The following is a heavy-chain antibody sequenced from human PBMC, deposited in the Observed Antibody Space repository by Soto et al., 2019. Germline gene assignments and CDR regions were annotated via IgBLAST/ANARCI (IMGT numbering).Heavy chain of an antibody. J-gene: IGHJ6*02. V-gene: IGHV4-34*01. CDR2: INHSGST. D-gene: IGHD3-10*01. CDR3: ARVRKVRGVITLLYYYGMDV. CDR1: GGSFSGYY. Sequence: SETLSLTCAVYGGSFSGYYWSWIRQPPGKGLEWIGEINHSGSTNYNPSLKSRVTISVDTSKNQFSLKLSSVTAADTAVYYCARVRKVRGVITLLYYYGMDVWGQGTTVTVSS.